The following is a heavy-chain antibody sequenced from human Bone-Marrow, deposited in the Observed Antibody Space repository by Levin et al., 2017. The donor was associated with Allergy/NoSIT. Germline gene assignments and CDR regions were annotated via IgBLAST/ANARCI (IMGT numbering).Heavy chain of an antibody. CDR3: ASYGPYWYFDL. V-gene: IGHV3-7*01. CDR1: GFTFSSYW. CDR2: IKQDGSEK. D-gene: IGHD3-10*01. Sequence: GGSLRLSCAASGFTFSSYWMSWVRQAPGEGLEWVANIKQDGSEKYYVDSVKGRFTISRDNAKNSLYLQMNSLRVEDTAVYYCASYGPYWYFDLWGRGTLVTVSS. J-gene: IGHJ2*01.